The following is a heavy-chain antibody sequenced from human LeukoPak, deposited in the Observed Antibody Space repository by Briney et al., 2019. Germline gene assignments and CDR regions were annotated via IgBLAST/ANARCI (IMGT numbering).Heavy chain of an antibody. J-gene: IGHJ3*02. CDR1: GFTFSSYS. V-gene: IGHV3-21*01. D-gene: IGHD3-9*01. Sequence: GGSLRLSCAASGFTFSSYSMNWVRQAPGKGLEWVSSISSSSSYIYYADSVKGRFTISRDNAKSSLYLQMNSLRAEDTAVYYCASLGTDIRYFDWLLYAFDIWGQGTMVTVSS. CDR2: ISSSSSYI. CDR3: ASLGTDIRYFDWLLYAFDI.